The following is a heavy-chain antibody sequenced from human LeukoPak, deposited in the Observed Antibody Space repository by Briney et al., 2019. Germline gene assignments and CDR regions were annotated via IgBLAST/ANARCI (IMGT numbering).Heavy chain of an antibody. CDR3: ATSRSFDY. Sequence: PGGSLRLSCAASGFTFSSYWMHWVRHAPGKGLVWVSGINTDGTTTSYSDSVKGRFTISRDNAKNTLYLQMNSLRADDTAMYYCATSRSFDYWGQGTLVTVSS. CDR1: GFTFSSYW. D-gene: IGHD3-16*01. J-gene: IGHJ4*02. V-gene: IGHV3-74*01. CDR2: INTDGTTT.